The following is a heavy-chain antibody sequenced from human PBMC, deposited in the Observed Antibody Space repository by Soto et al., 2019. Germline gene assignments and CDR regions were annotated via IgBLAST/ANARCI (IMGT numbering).Heavy chain of an antibody. J-gene: IGHJ3*01. D-gene: IGHD1-26*01. V-gene: IGHV3-23*01. CDR2: ISGSET. CDR3: ATDLNWSGS. CDR1: GFTFSSYA. Sequence: GGSLRLSCAASGFTFSSYAMSWVRQAPGKGLEWVSAISGSETYYVESVKGRFTISRDNAKNSLSLQMNSLRVEDTAVYYCATDLNWSGSWGQGTMVTVSS.